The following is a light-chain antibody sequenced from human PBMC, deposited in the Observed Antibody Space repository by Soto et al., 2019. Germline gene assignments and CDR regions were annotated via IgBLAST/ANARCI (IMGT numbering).Light chain of an antibody. CDR3: SSYAGSNNFV. V-gene: IGLV2-8*01. Sequence: QSVLTQPPSASGSPGQSVTISCTGTSSDVGGYNYVSWYQQHLGKAPKLMIYEVSKRPSGVPDRFSGSKSGNTASLTVSGLQAEDEADYYCSSYAGSNNFVFGTGTKGHRP. CDR1: SSDVGGYNY. CDR2: EVS. J-gene: IGLJ1*01.